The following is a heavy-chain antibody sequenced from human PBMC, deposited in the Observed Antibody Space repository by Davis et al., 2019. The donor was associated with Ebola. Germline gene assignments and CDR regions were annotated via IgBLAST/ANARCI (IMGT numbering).Heavy chain of an antibody. V-gene: IGHV3-30-3*01. CDR2: ISPDGSNR. CDR3: ARDGTGWYPGDY. Sequence: GGSLRLSREVSGFSFRNYGMHWVRQAPGKGLQWVALISPDGSNRWYADSVRGRLTTSRDNSKNTLYLQVNSLRPDDTAVYYCARDGTGWYPGDYWGQGTLVTVSS. J-gene: IGHJ4*02. D-gene: IGHD6-19*01. CDR1: GFSFRNYG.